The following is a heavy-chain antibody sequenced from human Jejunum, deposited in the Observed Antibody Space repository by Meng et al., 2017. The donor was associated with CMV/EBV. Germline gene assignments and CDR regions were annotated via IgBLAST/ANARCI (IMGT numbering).Heavy chain of an antibody. Sequence: QGQQGESGPGLVKPSGNLSLTCTVSGDSIRDYFWTWIRQHAGKGLEWIARVYSTGTTDYNPSLKSRVTMSVDVSKNQFSLKLNSVTAADTAVYYCARIGVATTFDYWGQGTLVTVSS. CDR1: GDSIRDYF. J-gene: IGHJ4*02. CDR3: ARIGVATTFDY. CDR2: VYSTGTT. V-gene: IGHV4-4*07. D-gene: IGHD5-12*01.